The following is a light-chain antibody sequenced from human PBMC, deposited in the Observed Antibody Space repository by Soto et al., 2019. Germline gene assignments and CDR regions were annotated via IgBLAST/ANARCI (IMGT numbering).Light chain of an antibody. CDR1: QTITRYY. Sequence: EIVLTQSPATLSLSPGERATLSCRASQTITRYYLAWYQQKPVQAHRLLIYGASSMATGIPDRFSGSGSGTDFTLTISGLEPEDSAVYYCHQYGSSPPTFGQGTKLEVK. J-gene: IGKJ2*01. CDR2: GAS. CDR3: HQYGSSPPT. V-gene: IGKV3-20*01.